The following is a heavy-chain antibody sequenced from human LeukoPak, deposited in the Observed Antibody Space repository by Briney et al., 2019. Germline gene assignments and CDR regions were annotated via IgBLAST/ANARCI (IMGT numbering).Heavy chain of an antibody. Sequence: GRSLRLSCAASGFTFSSYGMHWVRQAPGKGLEWVAVIWYDGSNKYYADSVKGRFTISRDNSKNTLYLQMNSLRAEDTAVYYCARDRPLYSSAPGGDYWGQGTLVTVSS. V-gene: IGHV3-33*01. D-gene: IGHD6-19*01. CDR3: ARDRPLYSSAPGGDY. CDR2: IWYDGSNK. J-gene: IGHJ4*02. CDR1: GFTFSSYG.